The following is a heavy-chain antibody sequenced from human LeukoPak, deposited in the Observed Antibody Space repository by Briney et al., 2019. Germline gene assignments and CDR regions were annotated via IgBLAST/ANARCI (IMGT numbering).Heavy chain of an antibody. CDR3: VKGGDGSIPFDY. CDR2: ISFDGSNI. Sequence: GGSLRLSCAASGFTFRNYAIHWVRQAPGKGLEWVAIISFDGSNIQFGDSVRGRFTISRDNPKNTVFLQMNSLRGDDTAVYYCVKGGDGSIPFDYWGQGTLVTVSS. J-gene: IGHJ4*02. CDR1: GFTFRNYA. V-gene: IGHV3-30*18. D-gene: IGHD5-24*01.